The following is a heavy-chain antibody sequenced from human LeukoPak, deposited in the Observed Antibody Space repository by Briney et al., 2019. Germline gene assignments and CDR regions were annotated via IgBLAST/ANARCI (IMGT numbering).Heavy chain of an antibody. V-gene: IGHV1-69*04. J-gene: IGHJ4*02. D-gene: IGHD2-15*01. CDR3: ARDGTRLDCSGGSCEYYFDY. Sequence: SVKVSCKASGGTFSSYAISWVRQAPGQGLEWMGRIIPIFGIANYAQKFQGRVTITADKSTSTAYMELSSLRSEDTAVYYGARDGTRLDCSGGSCEYYFDYWGQGTLVTVSS. CDR2: IIPIFGIA. CDR1: GGTFSSYA.